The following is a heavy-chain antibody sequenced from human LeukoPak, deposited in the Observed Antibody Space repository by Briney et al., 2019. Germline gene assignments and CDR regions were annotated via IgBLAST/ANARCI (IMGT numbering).Heavy chain of an antibody. J-gene: IGHJ4*02. CDR1: GFTFSDYY. CDR3: ARERDRRDGYNKHYDY. CDR2: ISSSGSTI. Sequence: GGSLRLSCAASGFTFSDYYMSWIRQAPGKGLEWVSYISSSGSTIYYADSVKGRFTIPRDNAKISLYLQMNSLRAEDTAVYYCARERDRRDGYNKHYDYWGQGTLVTVSS. V-gene: IGHV3-11*01. D-gene: IGHD5-24*01.